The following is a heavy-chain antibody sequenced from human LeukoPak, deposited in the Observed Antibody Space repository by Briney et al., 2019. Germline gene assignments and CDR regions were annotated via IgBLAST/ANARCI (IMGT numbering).Heavy chain of an antibody. J-gene: IGHJ5*02. CDR3: ARDKDIVLMVYASGGFDP. Sequence: ASVKVSCKASGYTFTGYYMHWVRQAPGQGLEWMGRIKPNSGGTNYTQKIQGRVTMTRDTSISTAYMELSMLRSDDTAVYYCARDKDIVLMVYASGGFDPWGQGTLVTVSS. CDR2: IKPNSGGT. V-gene: IGHV1-2*06. D-gene: IGHD2-8*01. CDR1: GYTFTGYY.